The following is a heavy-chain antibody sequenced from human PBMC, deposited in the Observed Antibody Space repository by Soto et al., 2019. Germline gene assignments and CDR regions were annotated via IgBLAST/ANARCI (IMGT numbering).Heavy chain of an antibody. J-gene: IGHJ4*02. Sequence: PGGSLRLSXVASGFTFNYYWMSWVRQAPGKGLEWVANIKQDGGDQYYLDSVKGRFTISRDNAKNLLYLQMSSLRAEDTAVYYCARDEGVDYWGQGTLVTVSS. V-gene: IGHV3-7*03. CDR1: GFTFNYYW. CDR3: ARDEGVDY. CDR2: IKQDGGDQ.